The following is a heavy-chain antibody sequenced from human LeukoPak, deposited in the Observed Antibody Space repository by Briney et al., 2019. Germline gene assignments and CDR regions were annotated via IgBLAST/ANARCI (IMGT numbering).Heavy chain of an antibody. D-gene: IGHD3-10*01. CDR3: AVSGGSGINY. CDR2: INHSGST. CDR1: GGSFSGYY. Sequence: PSETLSLTCAVYGGSFSGYYWSWIRQPPGKGLEWIGEINHSGSTNYNPSLKSRVTISVDTSKNQFSLKLSSVTAADTAVYYCAVSGGSGINYWGQGTLVTVSS. J-gene: IGHJ4*02. V-gene: IGHV4-34*01.